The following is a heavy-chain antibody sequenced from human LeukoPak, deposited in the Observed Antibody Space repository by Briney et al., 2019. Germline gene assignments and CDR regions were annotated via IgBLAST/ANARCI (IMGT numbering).Heavy chain of an antibody. Sequence: PSETLSLTCTVSGYSISSGYYWGWIRQPPGKGLEWIGSIYHSGSTYYNPPLKSRVTISVDTSKNQFSLKLSSVTAADTAVYYCASDDYYGSGSYRWWGQGTLVTVSS. CDR2: IYHSGST. V-gene: IGHV4-38-2*02. CDR3: ASDDYYGSGSYRW. D-gene: IGHD3-10*01. J-gene: IGHJ4*02. CDR1: GYSISSGYY.